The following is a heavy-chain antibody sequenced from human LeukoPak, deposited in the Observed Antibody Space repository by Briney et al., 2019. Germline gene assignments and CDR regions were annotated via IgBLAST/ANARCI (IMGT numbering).Heavy chain of an antibody. CDR1: GGSFSGYY. CDR2: IHHRGAT. V-gene: IGHV4-34*01. Sequence: SETLSLTCVVSGGSFSGYYWSWIRQAPGKGLEWIGEIHHRGATNYKPSLRSRVTLSVDTSKNQFSLKLSSVTAADTAVYYCARSGPPAGRPDAFDFWGPGTMVTVSS. D-gene: IGHD2-2*01. CDR3: ARSGPPAGRPDAFDF. J-gene: IGHJ3*01.